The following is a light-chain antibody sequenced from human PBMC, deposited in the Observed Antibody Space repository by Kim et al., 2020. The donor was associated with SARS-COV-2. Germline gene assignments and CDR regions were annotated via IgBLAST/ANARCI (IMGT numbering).Light chain of an antibody. CDR1: QSITRH. V-gene: IGKV1-39*01. CDR3: QQSYDNART. Sequence: DIQMTQSPSSLSVSVGDRVTITCRASQSITRHLNWYQQKPGKAPKVLIYAASSLQSGVPSRFSGSGSGTDFTLTISSLQPEDFATYYCQQSYDNARTFGQGTKVDIK. CDR2: AAS. J-gene: IGKJ1*01.